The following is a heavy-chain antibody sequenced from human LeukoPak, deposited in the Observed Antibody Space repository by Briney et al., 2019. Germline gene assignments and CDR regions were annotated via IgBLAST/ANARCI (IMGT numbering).Heavy chain of an antibody. V-gene: IGHV4-59*08. D-gene: IGHD5-12*01. CDR2: MSHSGST. CDR3: ARHGGETIVAMILHAFDI. J-gene: IGHJ3*02. Sequence: SETLSLTCSVSGASISSYSWSWIRQPPGKGLEWIGNMSHSGSTKYNPSLKSRVTISGDRSKNQISLKLTSVAAADTAVYYCARHGGETIVAMILHAFDIWGQGTMVTVSS. CDR1: GASISSYS.